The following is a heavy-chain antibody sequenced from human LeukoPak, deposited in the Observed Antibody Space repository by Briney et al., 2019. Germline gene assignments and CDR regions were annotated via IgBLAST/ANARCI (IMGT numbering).Heavy chain of an antibody. J-gene: IGHJ4*02. CDR3: ARATVAGLYDY. V-gene: IGHV4-61*02. D-gene: IGHD6-19*01. CDR2: IYTSGST. Sequence: SQTLSLTCTVSGGSISSGSYYWSWIRQPAGKGLEWIGRIYTSGSTNYNPSLKSRVTISVDTSKNQFSLKLSSVTAADTAVYYCARATVAGLYDYWGQGTLVTVS. CDR1: GGSISSGSYY.